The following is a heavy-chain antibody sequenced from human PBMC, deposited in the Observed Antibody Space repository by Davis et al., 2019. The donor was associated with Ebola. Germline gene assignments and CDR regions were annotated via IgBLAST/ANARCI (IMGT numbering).Heavy chain of an antibody. CDR2: IYYSGST. CDR3: ARFCTNGPYYYYGMDV. Sequence: MPSETLSLTCTVSGGSISSGGYYWSWIRQHPGKGLEWIGYIYYSGSTYYNPSLKSRVTISVDTSKNQFSLKLSSVTAADTAVYYCARFCTNGPYYYYGMDVWGQGTTVTVSS. D-gene: IGHD2-8*01. V-gene: IGHV4-31*03. J-gene: IGHJ6*02. CDR1: GGSISSGGYY.